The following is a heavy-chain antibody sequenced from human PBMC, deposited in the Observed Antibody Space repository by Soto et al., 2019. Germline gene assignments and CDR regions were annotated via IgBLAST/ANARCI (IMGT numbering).Heavy chain of an antibody. D-gene: IGHD4-4*01. V-gene: IGHV5-10-1*01. Sequence: PGESLKISCKGSGYSFTSYWISWVRQMPGEGLEWMGRIDPSDSYTNYSPSFQGHVTISADKSISTAYLQWSSLKASDTAMYYCARVYSNYVRVYYYYGMDVWGQGTTVTVSS. J-gene: IGHJ6*02. CDR2: IDPSDSYT. CDR3: ARVYSNYVRVYYYYGMDV. CDR1: GYSFTSYW.